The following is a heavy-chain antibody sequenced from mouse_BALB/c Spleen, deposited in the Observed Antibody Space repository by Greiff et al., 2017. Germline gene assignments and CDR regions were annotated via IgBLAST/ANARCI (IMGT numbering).Heavy chain of an antibody. CDR3: ARERELGRAWFAY. V-gene: IGHV2-9*02. D-gene: IGHD4-1*01. CDR2: IWAGGST. CDR1: GFSLTSYG. Sequence: VQVVESGPGLVAPSQSLSITCTVSGFSLTSYGVHWVRQPPGKGLEWLGVIWAGGSTNYNSALMSRLSISKDNSKSQVFLKMNSLQTDDTAMYYCARERELGRAWFAYWGQGTLVTVAA. J-gene: IGHJ3*01.